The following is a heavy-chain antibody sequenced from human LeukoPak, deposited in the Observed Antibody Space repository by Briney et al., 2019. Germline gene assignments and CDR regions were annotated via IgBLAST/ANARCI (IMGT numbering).Heavy chain of an antibody. Sequence: GGSLRLSCAASGFTFSSYAMSWVRQAPGKGLEWVSAISGSGGSTYYADSVKGRFTISRDKSKNTLYLQMNSLRAEDTAVYYCVGGDYYDSSGYWHTGWYGEHYWGQGTLVHVTS. J-gene: IGHJ4*02. CDR3: VGGDYYDSSGYWHTGWYGEHY. V-gene: IGHV3-23*01. CDR2: ISGSGGST. D-gene: IGHD3-22*01. CDR1: GFTFSSYA.